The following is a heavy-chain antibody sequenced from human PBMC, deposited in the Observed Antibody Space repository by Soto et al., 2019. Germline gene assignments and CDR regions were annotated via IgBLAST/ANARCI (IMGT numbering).Heavy chain of an antibody. CDR1: GGSFSGYY. CDR3: ARAPYYDSSGYYNWFDP. D-gene: IGHD3-22*01. J-gene: IGHJ5*02. V-gene: IGHV4-34*01. CDR2: INHSGST. Sequence: PSETLSLTCAVYGGSFSGYYWSWIRQPPGKGLGWIGEINHSGSTNYNPSLKSRVTISVDTSKNQFSLKLSSVTAADTAVYYCARAPYYDSSGYYNWFDPWGQGTLVTVSS.